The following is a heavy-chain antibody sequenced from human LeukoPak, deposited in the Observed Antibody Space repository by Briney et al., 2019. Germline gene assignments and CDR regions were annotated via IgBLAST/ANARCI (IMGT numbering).Heavy chain of an antibody. CDR3: ARGQYDILTGYWYYFDY. V-gene: IGHV4-59*01. J-gene: IGHJ4*02. CDR1: GGSISSYY. Sequence: SETLSLTCTVSGGSISSYYWSWIRRPPGKGLEWIGYIYYSGSTNYNPSLKSRVAISVDTSKNQFSLKLSSVTAADTAVYYCARGQYDILTGYWYYFDYWGQGTLVTVSS. D-gene: IGHD3-9*01. CDR2: IYYSGST.